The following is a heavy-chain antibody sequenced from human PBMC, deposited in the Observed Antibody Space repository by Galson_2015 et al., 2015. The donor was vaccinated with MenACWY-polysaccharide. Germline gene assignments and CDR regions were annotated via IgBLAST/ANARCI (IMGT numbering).Heavy chain of an antibody. Sequence: SLRLSCAASGFTFSSYWMHWVRQAPGKGLVWVSRINSDESSTSYADSVKGLFTISRDNAKNTLYLQMNSLRDEDTAVYYCARASHCANGVCYKGGIDYWGQGTLVTVSS. CDR1: GFTFSSYW. CDR3: ARASHCANGVCYKGGIDY. CDR2: INSDESST. V-gene: IGHV3-74*01. J-gene: IGHJ4*02. D-gene: IGHD2-8*01.